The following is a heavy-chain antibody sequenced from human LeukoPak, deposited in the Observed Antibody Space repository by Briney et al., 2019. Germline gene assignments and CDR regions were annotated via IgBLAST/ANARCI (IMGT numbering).Heavy chain of an antibody. V-gene: IGHV3-23*01. J-gene: IGHJ5*02. CDR2: ISVTGGSI. CDR3: AKRPPGYCSGGSCYSWFDP. Sequence: GGSLSLSCAASGFTFSGYAMSWVRQAPGKGLEWVSGISVTGGSIYYADSVKGRFTISSDNSKNTLYLQMNSLRAEATAVYHCAKRPPGYCSGGSCYSWFDPWGQGTLVTVSS. D-gene: IGHD2-15*01. CDR1: GFTFSGYA.